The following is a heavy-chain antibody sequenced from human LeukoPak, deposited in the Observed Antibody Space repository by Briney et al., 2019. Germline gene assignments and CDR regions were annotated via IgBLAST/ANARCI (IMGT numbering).Heavy chain of an antibody. CDR3: ARDTTGIVVVSRYYFDY. CDR2: ISAYNGNT. J-gene: IGHJ4*02. CDR1: GYTFTSYG. D-gene: IGHD3-22*01. Sequence: ASVKVSCKASGYTFTSYGISWVRQAPGQGLEWMGWISAYNGNTNYAQKLQGRVTMTTDTSTSTAYMELRSLRSDDTAVYYCARDTTGIVVVSRYYFDYWGQGTLVTVSS. V-gene: IGHV1-18*01.